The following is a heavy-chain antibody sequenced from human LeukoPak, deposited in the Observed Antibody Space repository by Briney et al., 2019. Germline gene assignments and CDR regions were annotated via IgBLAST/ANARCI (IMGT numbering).Heavy chain of an antibody. CDR1: GGTFSSYA. CDR3: ARDQGTTGTLGSDY. V-gene: IGHV1-69*13. D-gene: IGHD1-1*01. J-gene: IGHJ4*02. CDR2: IIPIFGTA. Sequence: SVKISCKASGGTFSSYAISWVRQAPGQGLEWMGGIIPIFGTANYAQKFQGRVTITADESTSTAYMELSSLRSEDTAVYYCARDQGTTGTLGSDYWGQGTLVTVSS.